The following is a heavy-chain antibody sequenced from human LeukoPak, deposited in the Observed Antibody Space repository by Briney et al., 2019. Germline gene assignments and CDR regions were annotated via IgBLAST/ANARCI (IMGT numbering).Heavy chain of an antibody. CDR1: GGSFSGYY. J-gene: IGHJ5*02. CDR2: INHSGST. Sequence: PSETLSLTCAVYGGSFSGYYWSWIRQPPGKGLEWIGEINHSGSTNYNPSLKSRVTISVDTSKNQFSLKLSSVTAADTAVYYCARHTWYSSSWYEYNWFDPWGQGTLVTVSS. D-gene: IGHD6-13*01. CDR3: ARHTWYSSSWYEYNWFDP. V-gene: IGHV4-34*01.